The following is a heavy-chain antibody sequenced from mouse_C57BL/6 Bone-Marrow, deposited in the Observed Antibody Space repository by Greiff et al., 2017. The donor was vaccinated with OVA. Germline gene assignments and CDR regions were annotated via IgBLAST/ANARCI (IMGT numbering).Heavy chain of an antibody. CDR3: ARGDYSNYYAMDY. V-gene: IGHV1-63*01. D-gene: IGHD2-5*01. J-gene: IGHJ4*01. CDR2: IYPGGGYT. Sequence: QVQLQQSGAELVRPGTSVKMSCKASGYTFTNYWIGWAKQRPGHGLEWIGDIYPGGGYTNYNEKFKGKATLTADKSSSTAYMQFSSLTSEDSAIYYCARGDYSNYYAMDYWGQGTSVTVSS. CDR1: GYTFTNYW.